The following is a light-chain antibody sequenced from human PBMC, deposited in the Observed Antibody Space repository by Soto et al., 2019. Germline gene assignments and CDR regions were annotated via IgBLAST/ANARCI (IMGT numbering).Light chain of an antibody. CDR3: SSYTSRNTVV. CDR2: DVS. V-gene: IGLV2-14*03. J-gene: IGLJ1*01. Sequence: QSALTQPASVSGSPGQSITISRTGTSSDVGGYKYVSWYQQHPGEAPKLMIYDVSNRPSGVSYRFSGSKSGNTASLTISGLQAEDEADYYCSSYTSRNTVVFGTGTKLTVL. CDR1: SSDVGGYKY.